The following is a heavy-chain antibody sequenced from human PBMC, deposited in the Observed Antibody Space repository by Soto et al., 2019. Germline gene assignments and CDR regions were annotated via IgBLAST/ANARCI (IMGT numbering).Heavy chain of an antibody. CDR1: GGSVNNANYF. D-gene: IGHD4-17*01. V-gene: IGHV4-31*03. J-gene: IGHJ6*02. CDR2: IYYSGST. Sequence: QVRLEESGPGLVKPSETLSLICSVSGGSVNNANYFWNWIRHHPGNGLEWIGYIYYSGSTRYNPSFKSRATLSIDISKNQFSLRLNSVRVADSAVYFRARDADYGGSRGGMDVWGRGTTVTV. CDR3: ARDADYGGSRGGMDV.